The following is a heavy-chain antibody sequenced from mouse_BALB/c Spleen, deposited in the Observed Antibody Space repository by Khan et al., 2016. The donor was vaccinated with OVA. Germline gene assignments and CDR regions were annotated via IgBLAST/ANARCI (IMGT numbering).Heavy chain of an antibody. CDR1: GFTFSTYA. CDR3: ARSPYGNSAY. D-gene: IGHD2-1*01. V-gene: IGHV5-9-3*01. J-gene: IGHJ3*01. CDR2: ISSDGDYT. Sequence: EVELVESGGALVKPGGSLKLSCAASGFTFSTYAMSWVRQTPEKRLEWVATISSDGDYTYYPDNVTGRFTISRDNAKNTLYLQMSSLRSEDTAMYYCARSPYGNSAYWGQGTLVTVSA.